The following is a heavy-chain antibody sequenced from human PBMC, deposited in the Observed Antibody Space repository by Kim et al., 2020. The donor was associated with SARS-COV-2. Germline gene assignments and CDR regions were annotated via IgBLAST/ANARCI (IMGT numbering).Heavy chain of an antibody. CDR1: GFTFSDYY. Sequence: GGSLRLSCAASGFTFSDYYMSWIRQAPGKGLEWVSYISSSGSTIYYADSVKGRFTISRDNAKNSLYLQMNSLRAEDTAVYYCARGAKDWLLPDYYYYGMDVWGQGTTVTVSS. CDR3: ARGAKDWLLPDYYYYGMDV. J-gene: IGHJ6*02. CDR2: ISSSGSTI. D-gene: IGHD3-9*01. V-gene: IGHV3-11*01.